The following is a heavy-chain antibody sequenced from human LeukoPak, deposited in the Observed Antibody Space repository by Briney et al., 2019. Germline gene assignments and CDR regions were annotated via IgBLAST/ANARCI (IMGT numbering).Heavy chain of an antibody. Sequence: GGSLRLSCAASGFTFSSYSMNWVRQAPGKGLEWVSSITSSSTYMYYADSVKGRFTISRDTAKNSLYLQMNSLRAEDTAFYYCARDDLYCSGGSCYSDFWGQGTLVTVSS. V-gene: IGHV3-21*01. D-gene: IGHD2-15*01. CDR3: ARDDLYCSGGSCYSDF. CDR2: ITSSSTYM. CDR1: GFTFSSYS. J-gene: IGHJ4*02.